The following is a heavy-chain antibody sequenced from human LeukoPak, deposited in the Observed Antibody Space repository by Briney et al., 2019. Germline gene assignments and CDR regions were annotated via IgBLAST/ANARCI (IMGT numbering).Heavy chain of an antibody. CDR2: IWYDGSKK. J-gene: IGHJ4*02. CDR3: ARDRATGVFEY. D-gene: IGHD7-27*01. CDR1: GFTFSSYG. V-gene: IGHV3-33*01. Sequence: GGSLRLSCAASGFTFSSYGMDWVRQAPGKGLEWVAVIWYDGSKKYYADSVKGRFTIFRDNSKNTLYLQMNSLRAEDTAVYYCARDRATGVFEYWGQGTQVTVSS.